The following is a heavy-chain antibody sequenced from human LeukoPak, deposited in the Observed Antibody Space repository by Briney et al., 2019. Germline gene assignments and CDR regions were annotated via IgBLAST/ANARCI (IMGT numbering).Heavy chain of an antibody. D-gene: IGHD6-19*01. J-gene: IGHJ4*02. CDR3: ATPARRGSGWYLDY. V-gene: IGHV1-2*02. CDR1: GYTFSGYY. Sequence: ASVEVSCKASGYTFSGYYLHWVRQAPGQGLEWMGWIKPNSGDTNHTRNFQGRVTMTRDTSISTAYMELSRLRSDDTAVYYCATPARRGSGWYLDYWGQGTLVTVSS. CDR2: IKPNSGDT.